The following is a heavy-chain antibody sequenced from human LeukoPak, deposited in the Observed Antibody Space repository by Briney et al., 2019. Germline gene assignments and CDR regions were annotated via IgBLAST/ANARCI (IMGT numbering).Heavy chain of an antibody. Sequence: SETLSLTCTVSGDSISGYYWSWIRQPPGKGLEWIGYIYYSGSTNYNPSLKSRVTISVDMSKNQFSLKLSSVTAADTAVYFCARSPGYYFDYWGQGTLVTVSS. J-gene: IGHJ4*02. CDR2: IYYSGST. CDR3: ARSPGYYFDY. CDR1: GDSISGYY. V-gene: IGHV4-59*01.